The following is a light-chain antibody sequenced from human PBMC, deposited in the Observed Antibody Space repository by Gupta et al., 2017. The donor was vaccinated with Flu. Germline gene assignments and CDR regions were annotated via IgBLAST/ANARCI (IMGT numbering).Light chain of an antibody. CDR3: QAWDSGTCG. J-gene: IGLJ2*01. CDR2: EDT. Sequence: SYDLSQPPSVSVSPGQTASLTCSGDKLGDKYVSWYRQKPGQSPVKVIYEDTKRPSGIPERFSGSNSGNTATLTISGTQAMDEAEYYCQAWDSGTCGFGGGTKLTVL. V-gene: IGLV3-1*01. CDR1: KLGDKY.